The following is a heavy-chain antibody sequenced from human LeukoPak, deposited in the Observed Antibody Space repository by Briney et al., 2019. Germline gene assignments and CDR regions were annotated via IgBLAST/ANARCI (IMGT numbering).Heavy chain of an antibody. Sequence: PSETLSLTCTVSGGSISSSSYYRGWIRQPPGKGLEWIGSIYYSGSTYYNPSLKSRVTISVDTSKNQFSLKLNSVTAADTAVYYCARLSTTGTNWYFDLWGRGTLVTVSS. CDR1: GGSISSSSYY. CDR2: IYYSGST. CDR3: ARLSTTGTNWYFDL. V-gene: IGHV4-39*01. D-gene: IGHD1-1*01. J-gene: IGHJ2*01.